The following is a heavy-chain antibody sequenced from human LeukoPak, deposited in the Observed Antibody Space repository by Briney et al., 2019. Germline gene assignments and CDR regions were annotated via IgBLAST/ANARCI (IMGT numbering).Heavy chain of an antibody. J-gene: IGHJ6*02. CDR3: AGCSGGSCYSRGKYGVDV. D-gene: IGHD2-15*01. Sequence: GGSLRLSCAASGFTVSSNYMSWVRQAPGKGLEWVSVIYSGGSTYYADSVKGRFTISRDNSKNTLYLQMNSLRADDTAVYYCAGCSGGSCYSRGKYGVDVWGQGTTVIVSS. V-gene: IGHV3-53*01. CDR1: GFTVSSNY. CDR2: IYSGGST.